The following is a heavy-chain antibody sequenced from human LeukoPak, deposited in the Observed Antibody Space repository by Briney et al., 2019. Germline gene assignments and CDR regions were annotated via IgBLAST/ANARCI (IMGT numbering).Heavy chain of an antibody. CDR1: GFTSSSYS. J-gene: IGHJ4*02. D-gene: IGHD3-22*01. CDR2: ISSSSSTI. Sequence: GGSLRLSCAASGFTSSSYSMNWVRQAPGKGLEWVSYISSSSSTIYYADSVKGRFTISRDNAKNSLYLQMNSLRDEDTAVYYCASYYYDSSGYYYADYWGQGTLVTVSS. V-gene: IGHV3-48*02. CDR3: ASYYYDSSGYYYADY.